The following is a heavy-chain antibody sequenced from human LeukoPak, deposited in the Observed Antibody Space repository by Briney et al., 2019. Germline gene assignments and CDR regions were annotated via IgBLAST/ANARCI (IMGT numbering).Heavy chain of an antibody. D-gene: IGHD3-9*01. J-gene: IGHJ4*02. V-gene: IGHV1-18*01. CDR2: ISSYNGNT. Sequence: VASVKVSCTASGYTFTSYGISWVRQAPGQGLEWMGWISSYNGNTSYARKLQGRATMTTDTSTSTAYMELRSLRSDDTAVYYCARGSFPSDDILTGPFDNWGQGTLVTVSS. CDR3: ARGSFPSDDILTGPFDN. CDR1: GYTFTSYG.